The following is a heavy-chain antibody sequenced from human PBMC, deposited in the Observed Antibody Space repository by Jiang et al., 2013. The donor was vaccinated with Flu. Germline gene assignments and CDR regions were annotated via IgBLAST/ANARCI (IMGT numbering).Heavy chain of an antibody. D-gene: IGHD3-22*01. J-gene: IGHJ6*02. CDR3: ARGSYDSSGYGYYYYGMDV. Sequence: YNPSLKSRVTISVDTSKNQFSLKLSSVTAADTAVYYCARGSYDSSGYGYYYYGMDVWGQGTTVTVSS. V-gene: IGHV4-30-2*05.